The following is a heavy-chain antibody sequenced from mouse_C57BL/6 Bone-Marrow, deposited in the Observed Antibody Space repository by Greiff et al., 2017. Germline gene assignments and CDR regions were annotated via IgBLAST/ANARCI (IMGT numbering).Heavy chain of an antibody. Sequence: VKLVESGPELVKPGASVKISCKASGYAFSSSWMNWVKQRPGKGLEWIGRIYPGDGDTNYNGKFKGKATLTADKSSSTAYMQLSSLTSEDSAVYFCARSDYYGSRRWYFDVWGTGTTVTVSS. V-gene: IGHV1-82*01. CDR1: GYAFSSSW. CDR2: IYPGDGDT. CDR3: ARSDYYGSRRWYFDV. D-gene: IGHD1-1*01. J-gene: IGHJ1*03.